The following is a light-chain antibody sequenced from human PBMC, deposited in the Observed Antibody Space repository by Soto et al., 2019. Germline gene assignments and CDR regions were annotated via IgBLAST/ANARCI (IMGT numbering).Light chain of an antibody. J-gene: IGKJ4*01. Sequence: TVLTQSPATLSLSPGERATLSCKASQSIGNSLGWFQQKPGQAPRLLIDDAFNRATGIPARFTGSGSGSDFTLTISSLESEDFGVYYCRQRYNWPLTFGGGTKVDIK. CDR1: QSIGNS. CDR2: DAF. V-gene: IGKV3-11*01. CDR3: RQRYNWPLT.